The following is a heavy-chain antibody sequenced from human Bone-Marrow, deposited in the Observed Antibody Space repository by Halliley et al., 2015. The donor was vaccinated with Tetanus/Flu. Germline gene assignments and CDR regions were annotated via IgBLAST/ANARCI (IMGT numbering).Heavy chain of an antibody. J-gene: IGHJ4*02. Sequence: GRGGVGEAHHGGSTNYTPSLKSRVPISGDKSKTHFPLGLSSVPAADTAVYYCARQRVAAHIFDFWGQGTLVTVSS. CDR3: ARQRVAAHIFDF. CDR2: AHHGGST. V-gene: IGHV4-4*02. D-gene: IGHD2-15*01.